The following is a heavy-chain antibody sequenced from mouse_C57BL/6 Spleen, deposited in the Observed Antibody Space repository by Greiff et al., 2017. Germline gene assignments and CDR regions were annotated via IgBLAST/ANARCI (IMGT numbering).Heavy chain of an antibody. J-gene: IGHJ4*01. V-gene: IGHV7-3*01. CDR3: ARSAYDAMDY. CDR1: GFTFTDYY. Sequence: EVQLKESGGGLVQPGGSLSLSCAASGFTFTDYYMSWVRQPPGKALEWLGFIRNKANGYTTEYSASVKGRFTISRDNSQSILYLQMNALRAEDSATYYCARSAYDAMDYWGQGTSVTVSS. CDR2: IRNKANGYTT.